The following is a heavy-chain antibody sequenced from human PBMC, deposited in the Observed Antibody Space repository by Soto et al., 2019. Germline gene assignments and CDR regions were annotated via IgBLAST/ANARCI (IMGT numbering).Heavy chain of an antibody. CDR3: ARGPILPGATSWLDP. Sequence: QVQLVQSGAEVQTPGSSVEVSCKASGGIFSSFSITWVRQVPGHGLEWMGGIIPMTGTPNYAEKFQGRLTLTADGSTRTAYLVLSSLKSEDTAVYYCARGPILPGATSWLDPWGQGTVVIVSS. V-gene: IGHV1-69*01. CDR2: IIPMTGTP. J-gene: IGHJ5*02. D-gene: IGHD2-2*01. CDR1: GGIFSSFS.